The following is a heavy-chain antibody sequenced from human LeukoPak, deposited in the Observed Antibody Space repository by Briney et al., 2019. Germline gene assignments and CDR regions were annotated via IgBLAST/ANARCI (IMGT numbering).Heavy chain of an antibody. V-gene: IGHV3-21*01. J-gene: IGHJ4*02. Sequence: GGSLRLSCAASGFTFSSYSMNWVRQAPGKGLEWVSSISSDSRYIFCADSVKDRFTTSRDNAKNSLYLQMNSLRAEDTAVYYCPRGTIIAHWGQGTLVTVSS. CDR3: PRGTIIAH. D-gene: IGHD2-21*01. CDR2: ISSDSRYI. CDR1: GFTFSSYS.